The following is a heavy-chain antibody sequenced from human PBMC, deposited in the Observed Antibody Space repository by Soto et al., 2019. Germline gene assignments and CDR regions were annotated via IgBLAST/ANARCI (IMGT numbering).Heavy chain of an antibody. CDR3: ASSGNPVLKVSPRMLMLGDAFDL. V-gene: IGHV4-34*01. J-gene: IGHJ3*01. CDR2: VNHLGST. Sequence: QVHLQQWGAGLLKPSETLSLTCTVSCESFSGYYWRWIRQYPGKGLEWIGEVNHLGSTNYNPSLINRITMSVDMSMSKFSTNLPSMIAAVTAVYFCASSGNPVLKVSPRMLMLGDAFDLRGQGTMVTVSS. D-gene: IGHD2-15*01. CDR1: CESFSGYY.